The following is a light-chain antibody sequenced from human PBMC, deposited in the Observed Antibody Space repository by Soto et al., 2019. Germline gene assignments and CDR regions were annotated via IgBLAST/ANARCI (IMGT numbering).Light chain of an antibody. V-gene: IGLV1-44*01. J-gene: IGLJ1*01. CDR3: AGWDASLRGFV. CDR2: DNN. Sequence: QSVLTQPPSASGAPGQRVTISCSGSSSNIGRDPVNWYQELPGTAPKLLIYDNNQRPSGVPDRFSGSKSGTSASLAISGLQSEDEADYFCAGWDASLRGFVFGTGTKVTVL. CDR1: SSNIGRDP.